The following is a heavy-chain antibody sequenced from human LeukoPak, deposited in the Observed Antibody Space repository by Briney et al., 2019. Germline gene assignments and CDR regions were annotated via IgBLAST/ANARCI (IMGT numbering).Heavy chain of an antibody. V-gene: IGHV3-7*04. D-gene: IGHD7-27*01. J-gene: IGHJ6*02. CDR3: ARSGVPHGTDV. CDR1: GFTFSSYW. CDR2: IKQDGSET. Sequence: GGSLRLSCAASGFTFSSYWMTWVSHAPEKGLEWVANIKQDGSETYYVDSVKGRFTISRDNAKNSLCLHMNSLRVEDSAVYYCARSGVPHGTDVWGQGTTVTVSS.